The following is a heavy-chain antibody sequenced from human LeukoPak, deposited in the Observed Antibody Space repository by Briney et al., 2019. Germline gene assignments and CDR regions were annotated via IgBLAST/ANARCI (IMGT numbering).Heavy chain of an antibody. D-gene: IGHD3-3*01. J-gene: IGHJ4*02. Sequence: VASVKVSCKASGYTFTGYYMHWVRQAPGQGLEWMGWINPNSGGTNYAQKFQGRVTMTRDTSISTAYMELSRLRSDDTAVYYCARGYYDFWSPSETQYYFDYWGQGTLVTVSS. CDR3: ARGYYDFWSPSETQYYFDY. CDR1: GYTFTGYY. V-gene: IGHV1-2*02. CDR2: INPNSGGT.